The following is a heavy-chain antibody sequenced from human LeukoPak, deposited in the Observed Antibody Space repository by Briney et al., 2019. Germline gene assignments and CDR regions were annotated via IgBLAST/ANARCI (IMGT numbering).Heavy chain of an antibody. CDR3: ATEVVY. CDR2: ISGSGRSL. V-gene: IGHV3-23*01. CDR1: GFNSNDYV. Sequence: PGGSLRLSCAASGFNSNDYVMSWVSQAQGKGLEWVSSISGSGRSLYYADSIKGRFNISRDNSKNILYLQMDSLRAEDTAIYYCATEVVYWGQGALVTVSS. J-gene: IGHJ4*02.